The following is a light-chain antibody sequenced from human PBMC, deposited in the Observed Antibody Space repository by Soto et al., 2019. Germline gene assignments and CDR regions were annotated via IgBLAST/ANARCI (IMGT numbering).Light chain of an antibody. J-gene: IGLJ1*01. CDR1: SSDVGIYEY. V-gene: IGLV2-11*01. CDR2: DVS. Sequence: QSVLTQPRSVSGSPGQSVTISCTGTSSDVGIYEYVSWYQQHPGKAPKLILYDVSKWPSGVPRRFSGSKSGNTASLTISGLQADVEAYYSCSSYEGSYTYVCGSGTKVTV. CDR3: SSYEGSYTYV.